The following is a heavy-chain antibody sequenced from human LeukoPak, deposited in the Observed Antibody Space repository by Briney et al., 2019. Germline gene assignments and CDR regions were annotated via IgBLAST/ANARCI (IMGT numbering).Heavy chain of an antibody. CDR2: FDPADGDT. J-gene: IGHJ4*02. V-gene: IGHV1-24*01. CDR1: GYTLTERS. D-gene: IGHD3-10*01. Sequence: ASMKVSCKVSGYTLTERSMHWVRQSPGKGLEWMGGFDPADGDTVYAQHLEGRVTMTLDTSTDTAYVEVSGLRSEDTAVYYCATSRDLFNFDYWGQGTLVNVSS. CDR3: ATSRDLFNFDY.